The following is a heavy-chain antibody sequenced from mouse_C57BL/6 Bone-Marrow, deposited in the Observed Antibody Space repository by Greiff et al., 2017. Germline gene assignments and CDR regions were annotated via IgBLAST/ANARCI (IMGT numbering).Heavy chain of an antibody. CDR1: GFTFSSYA. Sequence: EVKLVESGGGLVKPGGSLKLSCAASGFTFSSYAMSWVRQTPEKRLEWVATISDGGSYTYSPDHVKGRFTISRDNAKNNLYLQMGHLKAEDTARYYCARDSAGGYNCWGQGATLTVSS. CDR3: ARDSAGGYNC. CDR2: ISDGGSYT. D-gene: IGHD1-1*02. J-gene: IGHJ2*01. V-gene: IGHV5-4*01.